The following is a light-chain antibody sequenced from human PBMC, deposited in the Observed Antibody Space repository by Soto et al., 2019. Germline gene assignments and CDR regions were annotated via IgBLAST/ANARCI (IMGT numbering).Light chain of an antibody. Sequence: QSVLTQPASVSGSPGQSITISCTGTSSDVGSYNLVSWYQQHPGKAPKLMIYEVSKRPSGVSNRFSGSKSGNTASLTISELQAEAGVDYSGSSIPVISFYVFGTGTKFT. CDR1: SSDVGSYNL. CDR2: EVS. CDR3: SSIPVISFYV. V-gene: IGLV2-23*02. J-gene: IGLJ1*01.